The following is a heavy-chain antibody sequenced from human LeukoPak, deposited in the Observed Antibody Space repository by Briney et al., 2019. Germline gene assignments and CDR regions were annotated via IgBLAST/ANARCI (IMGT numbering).Heavy chain of an antibody. Sequence: GGSLRLSCAASGFTFSSYAMSWVRQAPGKGLEWVSAISGSGGSTYYADSVKGRFTISRDNAKNSLYLQMNSLRAEDTAVYYCARGDRWELLRDFDYWGQGTLVTVSS. CDR2: ISGSGGST. V-gene: IGHV3-23*01. D-gene: IGHD1-26*01. CDR3: ARGDRWELLRDFDY. J-gene: IGHJ4*02. CDR1: GFTFSSYA.